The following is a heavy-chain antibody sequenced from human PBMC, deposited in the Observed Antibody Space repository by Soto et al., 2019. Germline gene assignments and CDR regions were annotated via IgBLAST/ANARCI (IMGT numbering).Heavy chain of an antibody. CDR1: GYTFTSYG. V-gene: IGHV1-18*01. CDR3: ARALYYYDNSGLAY. CDR2: INIYSGDA. D-gene: IGHD3-22*01. Sequence: QVRLEQSGPEVKKTGASVKVSCKASGYTFTSYGISWVRQAPGQGPEGMGWINIYSGDANYAQRFQDRVTMTRDTSTNTVYMEMRSLRSDDTAVYYCARALYYYDNSGLAYWGQGTLVTVFS. J-gene: IGHJ4*02.